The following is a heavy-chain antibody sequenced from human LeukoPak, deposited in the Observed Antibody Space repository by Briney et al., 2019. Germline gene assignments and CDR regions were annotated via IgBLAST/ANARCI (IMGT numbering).Heavy chain of an antibody. CDR2: IYYSGST. J-gene: IGHJ4*02. V-gene: IGHV4-39*07. D-gene: IGHD6-13*01. CDR3: ARKTDSSSWYVIDY. CDR1: GGSISSSSYY. Sequence: SETLSLTCTVSGGSISSSSYYWGWIRQPPGKGLEWIGSIYYSGSTYYNPSLKSRVTISVDTSKNQFSLKLSSVPAADTAVYYCARKTDSSSWYVIDYCGQGTLVTVSS.